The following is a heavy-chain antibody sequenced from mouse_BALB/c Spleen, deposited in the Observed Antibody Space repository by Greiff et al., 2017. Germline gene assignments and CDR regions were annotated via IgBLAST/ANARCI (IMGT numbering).Heavy chain of an antibody. Sequence: EVQLQQSGAELVKPGASVKLSCTASGFNIKDTYMHWVKQRPEQGLEWIGRIDPANGNTKYDPKFQGKATITADTSSNTAYLQLSSLTSEDTAVYYCGRDSSGYVGFAYRGQGTLVTVSA. J-gene: IGHJ3*01. V-gene: IGHV14-3*02. CDR3: GRDSSGYVGFAY. CDR2: IDPANGNT. D-gene: IGHD3-2*01. CDR1: GFNIKDTY.